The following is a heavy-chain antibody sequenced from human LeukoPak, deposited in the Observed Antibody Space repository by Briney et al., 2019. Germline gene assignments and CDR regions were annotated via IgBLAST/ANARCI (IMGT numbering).Heavy chain of an antibody. CDR2: VFHSWSS. V-gene: IGHV4-38-2*02. D-gene: IGHD2-15*01. CDR1: GYSISSGYY. J-gene: IGHJ3*02. Sequence: SETLSLTCVVSGYSISSGYYWGWIRQPPGKGLEWIGSVFHSWSSYNNPSLKSRITISVDTSKNQFSLKLRSVTAADTAVYYCARDCSGGNCYTFDIWGQGTMVTVSS. CDR3: ARDCSGGNCYTFDI.